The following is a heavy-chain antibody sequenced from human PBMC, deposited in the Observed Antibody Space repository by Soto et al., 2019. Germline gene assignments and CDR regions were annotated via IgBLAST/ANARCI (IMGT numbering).Heavy chain of an antibody. D-gene: IGHD4-17*01. CDR3: ARLYYGDQGPTSYYYYYYMDV. CDR1: GYSFTSYW. J-gene: IGHJ6*03. CDR2: IYPGDSDT. Sequence: GESLKISCKGSGYSFTSYWIGWVRQMPGKGLEWMGIIYPGDSDTRYSPSFQGQVTIPANKSISTAYLQWSSLKASDTAMYYCARLYYGDQGPTSYYYYYYMDVWGKGTTVTVSS. V-gene: IGHV5-51*01.